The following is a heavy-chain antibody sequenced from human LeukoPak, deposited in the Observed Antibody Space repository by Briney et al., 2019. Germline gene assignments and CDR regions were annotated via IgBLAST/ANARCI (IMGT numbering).Heavy chain of an antibody. CDR1: GGSINNYY. V-gene: IGHV4-34*01. Sequence: SETLSLTCTVPGGSINNYYWSWIRQPPGKGLEGIGEINHSGSTNYNPSLKSRVTISVDTSKNQFSLKLSSVTAADTAVYYCASRHNVYDSSGPLDYWGQGTLVTVSS. CDR2: INHSGST. CDR3: ASRHNVYDSSGPLDY. D-gene: IGHD3-22*01. J-gene: IGHJ4*02.